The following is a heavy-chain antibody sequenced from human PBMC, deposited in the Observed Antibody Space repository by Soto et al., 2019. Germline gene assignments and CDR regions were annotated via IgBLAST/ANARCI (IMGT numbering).Heavy chain of an antibody. V-gene: IGHV3-15*07. Sequence: WGSLRLSCAASVFRFSEAWKNWVCQAPGKGLEWVGRIKRKSDGETTDYAASVKGRFAISRDDSKNTLYLQMNSLKTEDTAVYYCTTERILTGYPFGNYWGQGTLVTVS. CDR1: VFRFSEAW. J-gene: IGHJ4*02. D-gene: IGHD3-9*01. CDR2: IKRKSDGETT. CDR3: TTERILTGYPFGNY.